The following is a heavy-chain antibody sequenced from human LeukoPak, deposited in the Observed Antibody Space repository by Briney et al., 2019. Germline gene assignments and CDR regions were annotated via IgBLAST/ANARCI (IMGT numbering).Heavy chain of an antibody. V-gene: IGHV3-21*04. CDR2: ISSSSSYI. CDR3: ARGFSEDYGDYFDY. J-gene: IGHJ4*02. D-gene: IGHD4-17*01. CDR1: GFTFSSYS. Sequence: GGSLRLSCAASGFTFSSYSMNWVRQAPGKGLEWVSSISSSSSYIYYADSVKGRFTISRDNSKNTLYLQMNSLRADDTAVYYCARGFSEDYGDYFDYWGQGTLVTVSS.